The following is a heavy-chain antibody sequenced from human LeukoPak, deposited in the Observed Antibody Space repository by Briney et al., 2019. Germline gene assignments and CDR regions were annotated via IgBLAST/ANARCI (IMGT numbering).Heavy chain of an antibody. V-gene: IGHV3-21*01. CDR2: ISSGSSYI. Sequence: GGSLRLSCAASGFTFSSYSMNWVRQAPGKGLEWVSSISSGSSYIYYADSVKGRFTISRDNAKNSLYLQMNSLRAEDTAVYYCARGSPNYFDYWGQGTLVTVSS. J-gene: IGHJ4*02. CDR3: ARGSPNYFDY. CDR1: GFTFSSYS.